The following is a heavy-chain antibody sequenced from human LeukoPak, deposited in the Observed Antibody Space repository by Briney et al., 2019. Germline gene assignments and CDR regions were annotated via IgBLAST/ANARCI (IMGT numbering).Heavy chain of an antibody. D-gene: IGHD3-10*01. V-gene: IGHV3-23*01. CDR3: ARDSSMLRGPLVIYYFDF. Sequence: GGSLRLSCAASDFSFITYAMSWVRQAPGKGLEWVSTISGVGDATYYADSVKGRFTISRDNSKNTLYLQMNSLRVEDTAVYYCARDSSMLRGPLVIYYFDFWGQGALVTVSS. J-gene: IGHJ4*02. CDR1: DFSFITYA. CDR2: ISGVGDAT.